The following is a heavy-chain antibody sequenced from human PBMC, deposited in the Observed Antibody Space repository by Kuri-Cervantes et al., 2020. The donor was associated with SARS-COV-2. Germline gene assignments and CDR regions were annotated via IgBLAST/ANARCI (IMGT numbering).Heavy chain of an antibody. D-gene: IGHD6-6*01. V-gene: IGHV3-20*04. CDR3: AREYSSSFPYYMDV. Sequence: GESLKISGAASGFTFSNAWRSRVGQAPGKGLEWVSGIDWNGGSTGYADSVKGRFTISRDNAKNSLYLQMTSLRAEDRAVYYCAREYSSSFPYYMDVWGKGTTVTVSS. J-gene: IGHJ6*03. CDR1: GFTFSNAW. CDR2: IDWNGGST.